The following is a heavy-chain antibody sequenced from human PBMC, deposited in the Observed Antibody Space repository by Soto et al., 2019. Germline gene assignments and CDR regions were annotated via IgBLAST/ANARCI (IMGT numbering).Heavy chain of an antibody. D-gene: IGHD3-10*01. CDR1: GFTFSSHW. Sequence: EVQLVESGGGLVQPGGSLRLSCVASGFTFSSHWMHWVRQGPGKGLVWVARINSGEITTTYADSVKGRFTISRDNAKNTLFLQMSSLRAEDTAVYYCARGGRGNGMDVWGQGTTVTVSS. CDR2: INSGEITT. J-gene: IGHJ6*02. V-gene: IGHV3-74*01. CDR3: ARGGRGNGMDV.